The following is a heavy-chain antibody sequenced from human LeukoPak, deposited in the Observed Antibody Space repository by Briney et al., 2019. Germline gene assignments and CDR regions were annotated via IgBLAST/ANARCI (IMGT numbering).Heavy chain of an antibody. CDR3: ARGRRITIFGVVTSPEWFDP. V-gene: IGHV1-46*01. D-gene: IGHD3-3*01. CDR1: GYTFTSYY. J-gene: IGHJ5*02. CDR2: INPSGGST. Sequence: ASVKVSCKASGYTFTSYYMHWVRQAPGQGLEWMGIINPSGGSTSYAQKFQGGVTMTRDTSTSTVYMELSSLRSEDTAVYYCARGRRITIFGVVTSPEWFDPWGQGTLVTVSS.